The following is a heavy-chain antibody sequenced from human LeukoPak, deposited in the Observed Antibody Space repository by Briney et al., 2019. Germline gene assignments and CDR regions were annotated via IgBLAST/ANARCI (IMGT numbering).Heavy chain of an antibody. CDR2: ISYDGSNK. D-gene: IGHD3-22*01. J-gene: IGHJ4*02. CDR3: ATYYYDSSGYKLLDY. Sequence: GGSLRLSCAASGFTFSSYGMHWVRQAPGKGLEWVAVISYDGSNKYYADSVRGRFTTSRDNAKNSLYLQMNSLRAEDTAVYYCATYYYDSSGYKLLDYWGQGTLVTVSS. CDR1: GFTFSSYG. V-gene: IGHV3-30*03.